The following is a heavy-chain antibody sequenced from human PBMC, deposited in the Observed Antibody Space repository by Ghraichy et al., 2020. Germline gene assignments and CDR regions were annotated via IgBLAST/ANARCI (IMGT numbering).Heavy chain of an antibody. D-gene: IGHD1-26*01. V-gene: IGHV3-49*03. CDR1: GFTFGDYA. CDR3: TRRIRAGAIDF. CDR2: IRSRAYAGTT. Sequence: GGSLRLSCTASGFTFGDYAMSWFRRAPGKGLEWVGFIRSRAYAGTTEYAASVKGRFTISRDDSESIAYLQMNSLKTEDTAVYYCTRRIRAGAIDFWGQGTLVTVSS. J-gene: IGHJ4*02.